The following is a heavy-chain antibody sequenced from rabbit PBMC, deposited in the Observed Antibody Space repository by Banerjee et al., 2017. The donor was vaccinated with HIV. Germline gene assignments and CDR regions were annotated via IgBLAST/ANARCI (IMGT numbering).Heavy chain of an antibody. V-gene: IGHV1S40*01. J-gene: IGHJ4*01. CDR3: AREYASGSGYWDL. CDR1: GFSFSSSYW. Sequence: QSLEESGGDLVKPGASLTLTCTASGFSFSSSYWICWVRQAPGKGLEWIACIYAGSSGSTYYASWAKGRFTISKTSSTTVTLQMTSLTAADTATYFCAREYASGSGYWDLWGPGTLVTVS. D-gene: IGHD1-1*01. CDR2: IYAGSSGST.